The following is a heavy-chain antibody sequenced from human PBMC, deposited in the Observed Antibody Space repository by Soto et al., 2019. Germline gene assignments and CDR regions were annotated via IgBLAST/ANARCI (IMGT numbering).Heavy chain of an antibody. D-gene: IGHD2-8*01. V-gene: IGHV1-46*03. Sequence: ASVKVSCKASGYTFTSYFLHWVRQAPGQGLKWVGIINPSTGSTTYAQKFQGRVTVTRDASTRTVYMELTSLRSEDTAVYYCARDLIPYFWGQGIWVTVSS. CDR3: ARDLIPYF. J-gene: IGHJ4*02. CDR2: INPSTGST. CDR1: GYTFTSYF.